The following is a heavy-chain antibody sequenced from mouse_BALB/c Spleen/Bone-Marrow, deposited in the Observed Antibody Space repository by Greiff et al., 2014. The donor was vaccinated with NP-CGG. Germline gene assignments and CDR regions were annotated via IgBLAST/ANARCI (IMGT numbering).Heavy chain of an antibody. Sequence: EVKLMESGAELVKPGASVKLSCTASGFNIKDTYMHWVKQRPEQGLEWIGRIDPANGNTKYGPKFQGKATITADTSSNTAYLQLSSLTSEDTAVYYCAAYYRYLAWFAYWGQGTLVTVSA. CDR2: IDPANGNT. J-gene: IGHJ3*01. CDR3: AAYYRYLAWFAY. D-gene: IGHD2-14*01. V-gene: IGHV14-3*02. CDR1: GFNIKDTY.